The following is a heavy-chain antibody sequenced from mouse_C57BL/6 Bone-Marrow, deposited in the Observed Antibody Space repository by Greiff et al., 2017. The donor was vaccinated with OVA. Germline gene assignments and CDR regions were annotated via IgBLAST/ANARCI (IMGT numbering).Heavy chain of an antibody. CDR2: IFPGSGST. CDR1: GYTFTDYY. J-gene: IGHJ4*01. D-gene: IGHD1-1*01. Sequence: QVQLQQSGPELVKPGASVKISCKASGYTFTDYYINWVKQRPGQGLEWIGWIFPGSGSTYYNEKFKGKATLTVDKSSSTAYMLLSSLTSEDSAVYYCTRSTVVSPYYAMDYWGQGTSVTVSS. V-gene: IGHV1-75*01. CDR3: TRSTVVSPYYAMDY.